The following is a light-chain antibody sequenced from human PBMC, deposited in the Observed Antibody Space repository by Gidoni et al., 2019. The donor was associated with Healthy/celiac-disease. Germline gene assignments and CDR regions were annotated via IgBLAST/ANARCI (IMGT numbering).Light chain of an antibody. CDR3: SSYTSSSTLWV. V-gene: IGLV2-14*01. Sequence: QSALTQPASVSGSPGQSITISCTGTSSAVGGYNYVSWYQQHSGKAPNLSIYDVSNRPSVVSNRFSGSKSGNTASLTISVLQAEDEADYYCSSYTSSSTLWVFGGGTKLTVL. CDR1: SSAVGGYNY. CDR2: DVS. J-gene: IGLJ2*01.